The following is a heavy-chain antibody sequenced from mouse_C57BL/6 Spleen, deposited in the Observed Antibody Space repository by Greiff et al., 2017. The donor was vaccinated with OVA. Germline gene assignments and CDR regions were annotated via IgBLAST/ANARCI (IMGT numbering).Heavy chain of an antibody. CDR2: IDPSDSET. J-gene: IGHJ3*01. Sequence: QVQLKQPGAELVRPGSSVKLSCKASGYTFTSYWMHWVKQRPIQGLEWIGNIDPSDSETHYNQKFKDKATLTVDKSSSTAYMQLSSLTSEDSAVYYCATYGNSCLFAYWGQGTLVTVSA. D-gene: IGHD2-1*01. CDR1: GYTFTSYW. V-gene: IGHV1-52*01. CDR3: ATYGNSCLFAY.